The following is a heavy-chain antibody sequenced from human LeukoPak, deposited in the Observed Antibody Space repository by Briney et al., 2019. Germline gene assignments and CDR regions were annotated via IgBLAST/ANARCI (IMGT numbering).Heavy chain of an antibody. J-gene: IGHJ4*02. CDR2: ISYDGSNK. CDR3: ARDWNYYDSSGYFDY. CDR1: GFTFSNYA. Sequence: GGSLRLSCAASGFTFSNYAMHWVRQAPGKGLEWVAVISYDGSNKYYADSVKGRFTISRDNSKNTLYLQMNSLRAEDTAVYYCARDWNYYDSSGYFDYWGQGTLVTVSS. V-gene: IGHV3-30*04. D-gene: IGHD3-22*01.